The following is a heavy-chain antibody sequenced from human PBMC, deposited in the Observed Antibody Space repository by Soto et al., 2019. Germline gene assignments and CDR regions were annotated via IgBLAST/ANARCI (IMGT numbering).Heavy chain of an antibody. CDR1: GYTFTSYY. D-gene: IGHD3-16*01. V-gene: IGHV1-46*01. CDR2: INPSGGST. J-gene: IGHJ4*02. Sequence: ASVKVSCKASGYTFTSYYMHWVRQAPGQGLEWMGIINPSGGSTSYAQKFQGRVTMTRDTSTSTVYMELSSLRSEDTAVYYCARDSTSIMITFGGVIGPDYWGQGTLVTVSS. CDR3: ARDSTSIMITFGGVIGPDY.